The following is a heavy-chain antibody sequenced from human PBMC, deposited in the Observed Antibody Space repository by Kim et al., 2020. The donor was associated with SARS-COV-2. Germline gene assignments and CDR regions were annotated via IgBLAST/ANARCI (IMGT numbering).Heavy chain of an antibody. J-gene: IGHJ6*02. D-gene: IGHD3-3*01. V-gene: IGHV3-48*03. CDR2: ISSSGSTI. CDR3: ARVIPRITIFGVAPGGMDV. Sequence: GGSLRLSCAASGFTFSSYEMNWVRQAPGKGLEWVSYISSSGSTIYYADSVKGRFTISRDNAKNSLYLQMNSLRAEDTAVYYCARVIPRITIFGVAPGGMDVWGQGTTVTVSS. CDR1: GFTFSSYE.